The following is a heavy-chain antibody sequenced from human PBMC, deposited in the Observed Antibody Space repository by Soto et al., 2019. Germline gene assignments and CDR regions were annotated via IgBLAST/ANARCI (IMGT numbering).Heavy chain of an antibody. CDR2: ISAYSGNT. J-gene: IGHJ4*02. V-gene: IGHV1-18*01. CDR1: GYTFTGDG. Sequence: XSVKVSWNSSGYTFTGDGVGLVRQAPGQGLECMGWISAYSGNTNYAQKLQVRVTMTTDTSTSTAYMELRSLRSDDTAVYYCERDTGNYFDYWGQGTLVTV. CDR3: ERDTGNYFDY.